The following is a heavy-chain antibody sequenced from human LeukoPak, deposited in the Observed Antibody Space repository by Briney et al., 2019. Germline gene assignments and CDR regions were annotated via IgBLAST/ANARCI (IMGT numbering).Heavy chain of an antibody. CDR3: ARDSRGYYDSRANY. J-gene: IGHJ4*02. CDR1: GFTFSDYY. Sequence: GGSLRLSCAASGFTFSDYYMRWIRQAPGRGLEWVSYIRSSGSTRYYADSVKGRFTTSTDNAKNSLYLHMNSLRAEDTAVYYCARDSRGYYDSRANYWGQGTLVTVSS. CDR2: IRSSGSTR. V-gene: IGHV3-11*01. D-gene: IGHD3-22*01.